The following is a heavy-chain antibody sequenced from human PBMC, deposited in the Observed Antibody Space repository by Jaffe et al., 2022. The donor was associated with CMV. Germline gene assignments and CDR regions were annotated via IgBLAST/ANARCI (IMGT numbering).Heavy chain of an antibody. Sequence: QVQLVESGGGAVQPGRSMRLACSSSGFTFSNYGMHWVRQAPGKGLEWVAVISYDGRQKYYADSVKGRFTISRDNSKDTAYLQMNSLRTEDTAVYYCAKDLEYFDSSAYFIDYWGQGILVTVSS. CDR1: GFTFSNYG. CDR3: AKDLEYFDSSAYFIDY. D-gene: IGHD3-9*01. J-gene: IGHJ4*02. V-gene: IGHV3-30*18. CDR2: ISYDGRQK.